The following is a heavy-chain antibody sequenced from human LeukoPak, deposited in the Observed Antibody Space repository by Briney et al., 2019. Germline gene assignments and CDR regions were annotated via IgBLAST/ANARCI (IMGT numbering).Heavy chain of an antibody. CDR2: INPASGGT. CDR3: ARDQGALRYFDWSSYGFDP. Sequence: ASVKVSCKASGYTFTGYYIHWVRQAPGQGLEWMGRINPASGGTGYAQRFQGRVTMTRDTSISTAYMELSRLRSDDTAVYYCARDQGALRYFDWSSYGFDPWGQGTLVTVSS. V-gene: IGHV1-2*06. CDR1: GYTFTGYY. J-gene: IGHJ5*02. D-gene: IGHD3-9*01.